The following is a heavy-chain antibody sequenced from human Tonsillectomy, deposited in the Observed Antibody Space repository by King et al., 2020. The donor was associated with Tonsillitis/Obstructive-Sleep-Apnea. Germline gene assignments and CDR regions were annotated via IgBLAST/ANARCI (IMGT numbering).Heavy chain of an antibody. Sequence: VQLVESGGGVVQPGRSLRLSCAASGFTFSNYGMHWVRQAPGKWLEWVAVIWYDGSNENYADSVKGRFTISRDNSKNTLYLQMNSLRAEDTAVYYCARDHSMGAPQVYWGQGTQVTVSS. J-gene: IGHJ4*01. CDR1: GFTFSNYG. CDR3: ARDHSMGAPQVY. D-gene: IGHD1-26*01. V-gene: IGHV3-33*01. CDR2: IWYDGSNE.